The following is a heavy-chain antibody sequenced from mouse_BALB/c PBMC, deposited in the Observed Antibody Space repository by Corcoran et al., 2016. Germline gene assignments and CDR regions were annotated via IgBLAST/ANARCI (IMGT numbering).Heavy chain of an antibody. J-gene: IGHJ3*01. V-gene: IGHV1-18*01. CDR2: INPNNGGT. CDR3: ARFYYGIQFAY. CDR1: GYTFTEYT. D-gene: IGHD2-1*01. Sequence: EFQLQQSGPELVKPGASAKISCKTSGYTFTEYTMHWMKQSHGKSLEWIGGINPNNGGTAYNQKFKCKATLTVDKSSSTAYMELRSLTSEDSAVYYCARFYYGIQFAYWGQGTLVTVSA.